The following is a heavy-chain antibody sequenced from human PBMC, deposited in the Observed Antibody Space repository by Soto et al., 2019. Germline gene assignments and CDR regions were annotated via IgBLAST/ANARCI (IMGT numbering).Heavy chain of an antibody. Sequence: QVQLVQSGAEVKKPGASVKVSCKASGYTFTSYYMHWVRQAPGQGLEWMGIINPSGGSTSYAQKFQRKVTMTRDTTTSKFSVELISLSSKGTAVYYYALGLDPGYWIYWGQGTLVTVSS. CDR1: GYTFTSYY. J-gene: IGHJ4*02. D-gene: IGHD6-13*01. CDR2: INPSGGST. V-gene: IGHV1-46*03. CDR3: ALGLDPGYWIY.